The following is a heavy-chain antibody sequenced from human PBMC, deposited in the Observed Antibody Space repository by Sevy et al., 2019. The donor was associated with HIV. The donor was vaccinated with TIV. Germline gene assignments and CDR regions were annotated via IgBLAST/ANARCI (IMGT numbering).Heavy chain of an antibody. Sequence: GGSLRLSCAASGFTFSSYAMHWVRQAPGKGLEWVAVISYDGSNKYYADSVKGRFTISRDNSKNTLYLQMNSLRAEDTAVYYCAREGMTTVTTRTSPLDYWGQGTLVTVSS. CDR1: GFTFSSYA. CDR2: ISYDGSNK. D-gene: IGHD4-17*01. V-gene: IGHV3-30-3*01. J-gene: IGHJ4*02. CDR3: AREGMTTVTTRTSPLDY.